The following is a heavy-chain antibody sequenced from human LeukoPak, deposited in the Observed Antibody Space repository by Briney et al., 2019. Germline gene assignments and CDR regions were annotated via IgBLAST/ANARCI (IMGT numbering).Heavy chain of an antibody. CDR3: ARVEMATIKERAFDY. D-gene: IGHD5-24*01. CDR1: GFTFSSYE. V-gene: IGHV3-48*03. Sequence: PGGSLRLSCAASGFTFSSYEMNWVRQAPGKGLEWVSYISSSGSTIYYADSVKGRFTISRDNAKNSLYLQMNSLRAEDTAVYYCARVEMATIKERAFDYWGQGTLVTVSS. J-gene: IGHJ4*02. CDR2: ISSSGSTI.